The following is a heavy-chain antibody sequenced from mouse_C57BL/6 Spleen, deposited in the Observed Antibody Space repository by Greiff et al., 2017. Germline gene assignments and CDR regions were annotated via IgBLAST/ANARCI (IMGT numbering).Heavy chain of an antibody. Sequence: VQLKQSGPELVKPGASVKISCKASGYSFTGYYMNWVKQSPEKSLEWIGEINPSTGGTTYNQKFKAKATLTVDKSSSTAYMQLKSLTSEDSAVYYCARPIYYDYDGFDYWGQGTTLTVSS. J-gene: IGHJ2*01. CDR1: GYSFTGYY. CDR2: INPSTGGT. CDR3: ARPIYYDYDGFDY. V-gene: IGHV1-42*01. D-gene: IGHD2-4*01.